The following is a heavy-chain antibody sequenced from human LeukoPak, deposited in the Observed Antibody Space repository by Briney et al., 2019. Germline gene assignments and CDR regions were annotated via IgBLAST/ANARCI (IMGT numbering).Heavy chain of an antibody. CDR3: AKSSLYCTSTSCSYYFDY. Sequence: SETLSLTCTVSGGSISSYYWSWIRQPPGKGLEWIGYIFYSGSTKYNPSLKSRVTISVDTSKSQFSLKLSSVNAADTAVYYCAKSSLYCTSTSCSYYFDYWGQGTLVTVSS. CDR2: IFYSGST. D-gene: IGHD2-2*01. V-gene: IGHV4-59*01. CDR1: GGSISSYY. J-gene: IGHJ4*02.